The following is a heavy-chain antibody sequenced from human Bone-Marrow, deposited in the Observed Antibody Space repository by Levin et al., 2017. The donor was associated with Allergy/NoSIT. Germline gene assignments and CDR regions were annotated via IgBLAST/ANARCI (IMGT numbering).Heavy chain of an antibody. J-gene: IGHJ4*02. Sequence: GESLKISCAASGFTFSSYAMSWVRQAPGKGLEWVSAISGSGGSTYYADSVKGRFTISRDNSKNTLYLQMNSLRAEDTAVYYCAKGKQLWVFLDYWGQGTLVTVSS. CDR3: AKGKQLWVFLDY. CDR2: ISGSGGST. CDR1: GFTFSSYA. D-gene: IGHD5-18*01. V-gene: IGHV3-23*01.